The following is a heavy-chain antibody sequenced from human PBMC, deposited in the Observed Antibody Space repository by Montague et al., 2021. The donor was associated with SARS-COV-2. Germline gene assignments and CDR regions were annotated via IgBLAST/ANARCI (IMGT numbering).Heavy chain of an antibody. CDR1: GGSFSGYD. CDR3: ARDNYIWFGEPRVYYYYGMDV. D-gene: IGHD3-10*01. J-gene: IGHJ6*02. Sequence: SETLSLTCAVYGGSFSGYDWTWIRQSPGKGLEWIGEINQSGSAKYKPSLKSRVTISVDTSKNQFSLKLSSVTAADTAVYYCARDNYIWFGEPRVYYYYGMDVWGQGTTVTVSS. V-gene: IGHV4-34*01. CDR2: INQSGSA.